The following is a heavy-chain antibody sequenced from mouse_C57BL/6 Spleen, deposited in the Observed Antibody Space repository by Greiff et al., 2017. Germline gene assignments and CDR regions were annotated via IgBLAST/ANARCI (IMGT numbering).Heavy chain of an antibody. J-gene: IGHJ2*01. CDR3: ARLGIYYDYDGGHFDY. CDR1: GYAFSSSW. D-gene: IGHD2-4*01. Sequence: QVQLQQSGPELVKPGASVKISCKASGYAFSSSWMNWVKQRPGKGLEWIGRIYPGDGDTNYNGKFKGKATLTADKSSSTAYMQLSSLTSEDSAVYFCARLGIYYDYDGGHFDYWGHGTTLTVSS. CDR2: IYPGDGDT. V-gene: IGHV1-82*01.